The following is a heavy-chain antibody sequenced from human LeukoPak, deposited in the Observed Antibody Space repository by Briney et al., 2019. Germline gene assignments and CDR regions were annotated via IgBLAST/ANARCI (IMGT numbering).Heavy chain of an antibody. V-gene: IGHV1-69*01. CDR3: ARAGYDLLTLAPDPANDY. CDR1: GGTFSSYA. J-gene: IGHJ4*02. Sequence: SVKVSCKASGGTFSSYAISWVRQAPGQGLEWMGGIIPIFGTANYAQKFQGRVTITADESTSTAYMELSSLRSEDTAVYYCARAGYDLLTLAPDPANDYWGQGTLVTVSS. CDR2: IIPIFGTA. D-gene: IGHD3-9*01.